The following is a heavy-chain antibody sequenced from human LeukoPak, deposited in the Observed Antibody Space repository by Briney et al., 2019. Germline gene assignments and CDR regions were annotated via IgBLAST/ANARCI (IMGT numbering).Heavy chain of an antibody. CDR3: ARLRADHFDY. CDR2: INPNTGGT. D-gene: IGHD5-12*01. J-gene: IGHJ4*02. Sequence: ASVKVSCKASGYTFTGYYMHWVRQAPGQGLEWMGWINPNTGGTKYAQKFQGRVTMTRDTSISTAYMELSRLRSDDTAVFYCARLRADHFDYWGQGTLVTVSS. V-gene: IGHV1-2*02. CDR1: GYTFTGYY.